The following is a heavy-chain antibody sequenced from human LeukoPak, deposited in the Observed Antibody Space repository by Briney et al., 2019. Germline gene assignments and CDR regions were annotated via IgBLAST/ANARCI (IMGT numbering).Heavy chain of an antibody. CDR1: GFTVSSSY. D-gene: IGHD6-13*01. Sequence: GGSLRLSCAASGFTVSSSYMSWVRQAPGKGLEWVSVTYSGGDAYYADSVKGRFTISRDNSKNTVYLQMDSLRAEDTAVYYCARLGMIQAYSTEDYWGQGTLVTVSS. V-gene: IGHV3-53*01. J-gene: IGHJ4*02. CDR3: ARLGMIQAYSTEDY. CDR2: TYSGGDA.